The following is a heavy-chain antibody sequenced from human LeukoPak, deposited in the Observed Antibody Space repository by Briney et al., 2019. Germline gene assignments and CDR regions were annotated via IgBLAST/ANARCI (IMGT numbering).Heavy chain of an antibody. CDR1: GYRFSGQW. V-gene: IGHV5-51*01. CDR3: ATCSGGSYFGMDV. Sequence: GESLKISCKRSGYRFSGQWIGWVRQMPGKGLEWMGIIYPGDSDTRYSPSFQGRVTISADKSISTAYLQWSILKASVTAMFYCATCSGGSYFGMDVWGQGTPVTVSS. D-gene: IGHD6-25*01. CDR2: IYPGDSDT. J-gene: IGHJ6*02.